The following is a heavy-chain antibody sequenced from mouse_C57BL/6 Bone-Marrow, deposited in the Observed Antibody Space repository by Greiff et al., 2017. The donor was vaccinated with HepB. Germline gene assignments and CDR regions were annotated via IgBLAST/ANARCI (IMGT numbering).Heavy chain of an antibody. Sequence: VQLQQPGAELVKPGASVKLSCKASGYTFTSYWMHWVKQRPGQGLEWIGAIYPGNSDTSYNQKFKGKAKLTAVTSASTAYMELSSLTNEDSAVYYCTRNYYGSRGAYYYAMDYWGQGTSVTVSS. J-gene: IGHJ4*01. V-gene: IGHV1-5*01. CDR1: GYTFTSYW. D-gene: IGHD1-1*01. CDR2: IYPGNSDT. CDR3: TRNYYGSRGAYYYAMDY.